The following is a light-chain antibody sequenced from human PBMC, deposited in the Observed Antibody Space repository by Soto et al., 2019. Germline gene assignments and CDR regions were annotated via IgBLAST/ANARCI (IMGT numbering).Light chain of an antibody. Sequence: DIQMTHSPSSLSASVGDRVTITCQASLDIIALLNWYQEKPGQTPKLLIFDASNLEVGVPSRFSGGGSGRDFTLTISSLQPEDFATHYCQQSYSTPSTFGHGTRLEIX. J-gene: IGKJ5*01. CDR1: LDIIAL. V-gene: IGKV1-39*01. CDR3: QQSYSTPST. CDR2: DAS.